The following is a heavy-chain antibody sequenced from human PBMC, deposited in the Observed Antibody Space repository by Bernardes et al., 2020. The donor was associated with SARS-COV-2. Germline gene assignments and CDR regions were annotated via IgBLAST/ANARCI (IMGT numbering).Heavy chain of an antibody. V-gene: IGHV3-74*01. J-gene: IGHJ4*02. CDR3: ARDCSGGSCYDKFDY. D-gene: IGHD2-15*01. Sequence: GGSLRLSCAASGFTFSSYWMHWVRQAPGQGLVWVSRIKSDGSGTSYADSVKGRFTISRDNAKNTLYLQMNSLRAEDTAVYYCARDCSGGSCYDKFDYWGQGTLVTVSS. CDR2: IKSDGSGT. CDR1: GFTFSSYW.